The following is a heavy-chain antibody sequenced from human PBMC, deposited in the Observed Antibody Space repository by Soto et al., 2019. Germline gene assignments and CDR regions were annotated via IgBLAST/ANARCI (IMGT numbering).Heavy chain of an antibody. D-gene: IGHD6-13*01. CDR1: GFTFSSYA. Sequence: QVQLVESGGGVVQPGRSLRLSCAASGFTFSSYAMHWVRQAPGKGLEWVAVISYDGSNKYYADSVKGRCTISRDNSKNPLYLQMNSLRAEDTAVYYCARERSSYYYYYGMDVWGQVTTVTVSS. J-gene: IGHJ6*02. CDR2: ISYDGSNK. CDR3: ARERSSYYYYYGMDV. V-gene: IGHV3-30-3*01.